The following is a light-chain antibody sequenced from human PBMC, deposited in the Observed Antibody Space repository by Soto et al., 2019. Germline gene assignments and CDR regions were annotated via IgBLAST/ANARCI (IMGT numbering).Light chain of an antibody. CDR1: SSDVGGYNF. V-gene: IGLV2-14*03. CDR3: CSHSSSITWM. J-gene: IGLJ3*02. Sequence: QSALTQTASVSGSPGQSITISCTGTSSDVGGYNFVSWYQQHPGKAPKLIIHEVTNRPSGVSTRFSGSKSGNTASLTISGLQAEGEAVYYCCSHSSSITWMFGGGTKVTVL. CDR2: EVT.